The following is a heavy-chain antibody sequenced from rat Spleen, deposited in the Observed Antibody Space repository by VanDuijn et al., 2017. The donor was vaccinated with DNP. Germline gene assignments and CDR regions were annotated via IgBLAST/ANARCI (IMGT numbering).Heavy chain of an antibody. D-gene: IGHD1-11*01. V-gene: IGHV5S13*01. CDR3: GTPTAPGLFWSFDF. CDR1: GFTFNKYG. CDR2: ISTGGDYA. Sequence: EVQLVESGGGLVQPGRSLKLSCAASGFTFNKYGMAWVRQAPTKGLEWVASISTGGDYAHYRDSVKGRFTISRDNSKNTQYLQMESLRSEDTATYYCGTPTAPGLFWSFDFWGPGTMVTVSS. J-gene: IGHJ1*01.